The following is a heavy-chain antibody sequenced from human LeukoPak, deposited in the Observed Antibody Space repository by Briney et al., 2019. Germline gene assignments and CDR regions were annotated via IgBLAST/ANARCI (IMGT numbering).Heavy chain of an antibody. D-gene: IGHD7-27*01. CDR3: ARNLGDAFDI. J-gene: IGHJ3*02. Sequence: PGGSLRLSCAASGFTFSSYAMSWARQAPGKGLEWVANIKQDGSEKYYVDSVKGRFTISRDNAKNSLYLQMNSLRAEDTAVYYCARNLGDAFDIWGQGTMVTVSS. CDR2: IKQDGSEK. CDR1: GFTFSSYA. V-gene: IGHV3-7*01.